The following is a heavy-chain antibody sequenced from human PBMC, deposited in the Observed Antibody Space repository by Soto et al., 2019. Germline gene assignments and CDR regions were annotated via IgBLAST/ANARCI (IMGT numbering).Heavy chain of an antibody. V-gene: IGHV4-39*01. CDR2: IYYSGST. Sequence: SETLSLTCTVSGGSISSSSYYWGWNRQPPGKGLEWIGIIYYSGSTYYNPSLRSRVTISVDTSKNQFSLKLSSVTAADTAVYYCARLHFPIQLWLDWGQGTQVTVSS. CDR3: ARLHFPIQLWLD. J-gene: IGHJ4*02. D-gene: IGHD5-18*01. CDR1: GGSISSSSYY.